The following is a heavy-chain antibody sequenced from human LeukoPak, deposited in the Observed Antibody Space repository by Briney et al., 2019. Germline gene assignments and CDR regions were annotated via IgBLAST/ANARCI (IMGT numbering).Heavy chain of an antibody. D-gene: IGHD7-27*01. V-gene: IGHV4-4*07. CDR1: GGSISSYY. CDR3: ARTPGATGYYYGMDV. J-gene: IGHJ6*02. Sequence: SETLSLTCTVSGGSISSYYWSWIRQPPGKGLEWIGRIYTSGSTNYNPSLKSRVTMSVATSKKQFSLKLSSVTAADTAVYYCARTPGATGYYYGMDVWGQGTTVTVSS. CDR2: IYTSGST.